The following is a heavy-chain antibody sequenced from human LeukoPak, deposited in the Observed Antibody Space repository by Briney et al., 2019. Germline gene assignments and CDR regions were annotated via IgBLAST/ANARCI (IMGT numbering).Heavy chain of an antibody. CDR3: ASSLIVVVPAARGLGD. V-gene: IGHV1-69*01. Sequence: SVKVSCKASGGTFSSYAISWVRQAPGQGLEWMGGIIPIVGTANYAQKFQGRVTITADESTSTAYMELSSLRSEDTAVYYCASSLIVVVPAARGLGDWGQGTLVTVSS. D-gene: IGHD2-2*01. CDR1: GGTFSSYA. J-gene: IGHJ4*02. CDR2: IIPIVGTA.